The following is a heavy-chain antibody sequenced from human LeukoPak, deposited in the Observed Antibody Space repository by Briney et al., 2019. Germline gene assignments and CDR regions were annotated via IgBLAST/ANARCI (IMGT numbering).Heavy chain of an antibody. CDR1: GGSISSHY. J-gene: IGHJ4*02. D-gene: IGHD3-3*01. CDR3: ARDSLRSGFDY. V-gene: IGHV4-59*11. Sequence: SETLSLTCTVSGGSISSHYWSWIRQPPGKGLECIGYIYYTGSTNYTPSLKSRVTISVDTSENQFSLKLRSVPAADTAVYYCARDSLRSGFDYWGQGKLVTVSS. CDR2: IYYTGST.